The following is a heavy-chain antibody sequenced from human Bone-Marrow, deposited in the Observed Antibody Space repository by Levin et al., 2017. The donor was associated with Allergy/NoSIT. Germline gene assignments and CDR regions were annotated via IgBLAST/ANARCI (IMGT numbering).Heavy chain of an antibody. D-gene: IGHD2-2*01. CDR1: GDSITDYY. Sequence: MTSETLSLTCTVSGDSITDYYYNWVRQPPGKGLEWIGFIYSSGKSNSKPSLTSRVTMSVDTSKHQFSLNLSSVTAADTAVYYCTRGPRQYQLLTSFDYWGQGTLVTVSS. J-gene: IGHJ4*02. CDR2: IYSSGKS. CDR3: TRGPRQYQLLTSFDY. V-gene: IGHV4-59*01.